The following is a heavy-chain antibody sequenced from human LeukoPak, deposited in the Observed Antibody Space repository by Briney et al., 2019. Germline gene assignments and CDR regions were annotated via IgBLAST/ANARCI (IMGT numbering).Heavy chain of an antibody. V-gene: IGHV1-18*01. CDR3: ARVAPGIVGATIFDC. Sequence: GASVKVSCKASGYTFTNYGITWVRQAPGQGLEWMGWISAYNGNTYYAQRLQGRVTMTTDTSTSTGYMEVRSLRSDDTAVYYCARVAPGIVGATIFDCWGQGTLVTVSS. CDR1: GYTFTNYG. J-gene: IGHJ4*02. CDR2: ISAYNGNT. D-gene: IGHD1-26*01.